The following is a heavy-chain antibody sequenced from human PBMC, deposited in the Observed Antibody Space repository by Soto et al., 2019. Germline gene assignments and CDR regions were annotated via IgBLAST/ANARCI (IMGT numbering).Heavy chain of an antibody. J-gene: IGHJ3*01. CDR2: TVVGSGNT. CDR1: GFTFTSSA. V-gene: IGHV1-58*01. D-gene: IGHD1-26*01. CDR3: AADPSDRGSYFAAFDL. Sequence: QMQLVQSGPEVKKPGTSVKVSCKASGFTFTSSAVQWVRQARGQRLEWIGWTVVGSGNTNYAQKFQERVTITRDMSTSTAYMELSSLRSEDTAVYYCAADPSDRGSYFAAFDLWGRGTLVTVSS.